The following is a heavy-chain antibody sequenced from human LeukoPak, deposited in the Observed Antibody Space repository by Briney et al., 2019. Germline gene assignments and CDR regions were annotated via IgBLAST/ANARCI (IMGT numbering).Heavy chain of an antibody. J-gene: IGHJ5*02. CDR3: ARSSQSAYSSSFSWFDP. V-gene: IGHV4-39*07. CDR1: GGSISSSSYY. CDR2: IYYSGST. Sequence: SETLSLTRTVSGGSISSSSYYWGWIRQPPGKGLEWIGSIYYSGSTYYNPSLKSRVTISVDTSKNQFSLKLSSVTAADTAVYYCARSSQSAYSSSFSWFDPWGQGTLVTVSS. D-gene: IGHD6-6*01.